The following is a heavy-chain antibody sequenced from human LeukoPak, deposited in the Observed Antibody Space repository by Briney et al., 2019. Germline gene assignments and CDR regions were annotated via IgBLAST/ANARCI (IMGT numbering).Heavy chain of an antibody. D-gene: IGHD4-11*01. CDR3: ARGRDYNNWFDP. CDR1: GYTFTSYD. J-gene: IGHJ5*02. Sequence: ASVKVSCKASGYTFTSYDINWVRQATGQGLEWMGWMNPNSGNTGYAQKFQGRVTMTRNTSISTAYMELSSLRSEDTAVYYCARGRDYNNWFDPWGQGTLVTVSS. V-gene: IGHV1-8*01. CDR2: MNPNSGNT.